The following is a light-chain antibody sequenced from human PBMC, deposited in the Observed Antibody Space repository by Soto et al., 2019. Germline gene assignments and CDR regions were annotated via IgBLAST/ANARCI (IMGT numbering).Light chain of an antibody. CDR3: SSYTSSSTYV. V-gene: IGLV2-18*02. Sequence: QSALTQPPSVSGSPGQSVAISCTGTSSDAGSYSRVSWYQQPPGTAPKLMIYDVSNRPSGVPDRFSGSKSGNTASLTISGLQAEDEADYYCSSYTSSSTYVFGTGTKLTVL. CDR2: DVS. J-gene: IGLJ1*01. CDR1: SSDAGSYSR.